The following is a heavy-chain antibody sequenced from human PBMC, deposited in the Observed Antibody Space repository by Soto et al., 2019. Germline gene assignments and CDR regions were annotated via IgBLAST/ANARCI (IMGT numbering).Heavy chain of an antibody. CDR2: ISGSGGST. CDR1: GFTFSSYA. CDR3: AKDRSSGWYGGYYFDY. V-gene: IGHV3-23*01. Sequence: EVQLLESGGGLVQPGGSLRLSCAASGFTFSSYAMSWVRQAPGKGLEWVSAISGSGGSTYYADSVKGRFTISRDNSKNTLYLQMNSLRAEDTAVYYCAKDRSSGWYGGYYFDYWGQGMLVAVSS. J-gene: IGHJ4*02. D-gene: IGHD6-19*01.